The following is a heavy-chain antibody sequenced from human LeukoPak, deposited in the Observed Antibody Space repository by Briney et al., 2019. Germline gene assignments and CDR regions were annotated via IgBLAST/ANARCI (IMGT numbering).Heavy chain of an antibody. V-gene: IGHV3-74*01. J-gene: IGHJ4*02. CDR2: INNDESTT. Sequence: GGSLRLSCAASGFTFARTWMHWVRQAPGKGLEWVSLINNDESTTNSADSVKGRFTISRDNAKNTVYLQMNSLRAEDAAVYYCAIGGTYGSGSWGQGTLVTVSS. CDR1: GFTFARTW. D-gene: IGHD3-10*01. CDR3: AIGGTYGSGS.